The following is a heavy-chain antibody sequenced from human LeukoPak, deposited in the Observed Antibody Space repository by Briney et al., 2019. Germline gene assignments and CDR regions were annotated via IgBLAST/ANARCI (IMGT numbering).Heavy chain of an antibody. Sequence: ASVKVSCKASGYTFTGYYMHWVRQAPGQGLEWMGWINPNSGGTNYAQKFQGRVTMTRDTSISTAYMELSRLRSDDTAVYYCARDWAIAVTGTAVNYWGQGTLVTVSS. V-gene: IGHV1-2*02. J-gene: IGHJ4*02. CDR2: INPNSGGT. CDR1: GYTFTGYY. D-gene: IGHD6-19*01. CDR3: ARDWAIAVTGTAVNY.